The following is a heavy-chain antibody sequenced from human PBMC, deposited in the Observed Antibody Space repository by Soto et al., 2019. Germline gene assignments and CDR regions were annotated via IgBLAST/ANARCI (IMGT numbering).Heavy chain of an antibody. CDR1: GVSVSDYH. J-gene: IGHJ6*02. Sequence: PSETLSLTCSVSGVSVSDYHWTWIRLAPGKGLEWIGFVWYTGITNYNPSLENRVTLSVDTSKNQFSLKLSSVTAADTAVYYCARYKSNYYYGMDVWRQGTTVTVSS. CDR3: ARYKSNYYYGMDV. D-gene: IGHD1-20*01. V-gene: IGHV4-59*02. CDR2: VWYTGIT.